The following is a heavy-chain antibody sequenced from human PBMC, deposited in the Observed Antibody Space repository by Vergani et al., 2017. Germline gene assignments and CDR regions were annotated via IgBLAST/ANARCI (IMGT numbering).Heavy chain of an antibody. J-gene: IGHJ4*02. CDR2: INAGNGNT. Sequence: QVQLVQSGAEVKKPGASVKVSCKASGSTFTSYAMHWVRQAPGQRLEWMGWINAGNGNTKYSQKFQGRVTITRDTSASTAYMELSSLRSEDTAVYYCARYDFWSGYYSFDYWGQGTLVTVSS. CDR1: GSTFTSYA. D-gene: IGHD3-3*01. CDR3: ARYDFWSGYYSFDY. V-gene: IGHV1-3*01.